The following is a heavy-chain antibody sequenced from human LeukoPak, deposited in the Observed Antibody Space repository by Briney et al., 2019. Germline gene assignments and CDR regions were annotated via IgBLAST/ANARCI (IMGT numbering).Heavy chain of an antibody. V-gene: IGHV1-46*01. CDR3: AREAVTIFALVRTQTTKSPHRFDP. J-gene: IGHJ5*02. CDR1: GYSFTTYH. D-gene: IGHD3/OR15-3a*01. CDR2: INPSGGST. Sequence: ASVKVSCKASGYSFTTYHMHWVRQAPGQGLEWMGIINPSGGSTNYAQNFQGRVTMTRDMSTSTVYMELSSLRSEDTAVYYCAREAVTIFALVRTQTTKSPHRFDPWGQGTLVTVSS.